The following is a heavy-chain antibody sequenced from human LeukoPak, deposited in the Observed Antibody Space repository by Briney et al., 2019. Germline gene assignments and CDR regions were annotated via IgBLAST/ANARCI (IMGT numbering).Heavy chain of an antibody. V-gene: IGHV1-69*13. CDR2: IIPIFGTA. CDR1: GGTFSSYA. Sequence: SVKDSCKASGGTFSSYAISWVRQAPGQGLEWMGGIIPIFGTANYAQKFQGRVTITADESTSTAYMELSSLRSEDTAVYYCARGTLVGATLGGNDYWGQGTLVTVSS. D-gene: IGHD1-26*01. J-gene: IGHJ4*02. CDR3: ARGTLVGATLGGNDY.